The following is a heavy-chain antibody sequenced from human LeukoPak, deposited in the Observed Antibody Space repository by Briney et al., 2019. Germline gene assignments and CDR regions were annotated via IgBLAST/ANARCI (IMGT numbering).Heavy chain of an antibody. CDR2: IYYSGST. D-gene: IGHD2-2*01. CDR3: ARGSCSSTSCLSGLDY. J-gene: IGHJ4*02. CDR1: GGSISSYY. V-gene: IGHV4-59*12. Sequence: SETLSLTCTVSGGSISSYYWSWIRQPPGKGLEWIGYIYYSGSTNYNPSLKSRVTISVDTSKNQFSLKLSSVTAADTAVYYCARGSCSSTSCLSGLDYWGQGTLVTVSS.